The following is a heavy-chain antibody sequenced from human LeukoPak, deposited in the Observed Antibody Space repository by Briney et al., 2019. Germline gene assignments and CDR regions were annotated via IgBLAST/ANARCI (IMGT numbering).Heavy chain of an antibody. CDR1: GGSISSSSYY. CDR3: ARHWIQLWFFDY. CDR2: IYYSGST. Sequence: SETLSLTCTVSGGSISSSSYYWGWMRQPQGKGLEWIGSIYYSGSTYYNPSLKSRVTISVDTSKNQFSLKLSSVTAADTTIYYCARHWIQLWFFDYWGQGTLVTVSS. J-gene: IGHJ4*02. D-gene: IGHD5-18*01. V-gene: IGHV4-39*01.